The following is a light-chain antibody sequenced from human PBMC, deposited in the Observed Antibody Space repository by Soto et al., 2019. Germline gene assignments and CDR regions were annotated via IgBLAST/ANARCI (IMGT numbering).Light chain of an antibody. CDR1: QGISSY. J-gene: IGKJ2*01. CDR3: QQLNNYPRT. CDR2: AAS. Sequence: PLTQSPSSLSASVGDRVTITCRASQGISSYLAWYQQKPGKAPKLLIFAASTLQSGVPSRFSGSGSGTDFTLTISSLQPEDFATYYCQQLNNYPRTFGQGTKLEIK. V-gene: IGKV1-9*01.